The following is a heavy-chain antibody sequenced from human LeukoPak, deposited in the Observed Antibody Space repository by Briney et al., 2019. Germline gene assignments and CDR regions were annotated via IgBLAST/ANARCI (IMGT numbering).Heavy chain of an antibody. CDR2: TSYDGSNK. Sequence: PGGSLRLSCAASGFTFSSYAVHWVRQAPGKGLEWVAVTSYDGSNKYYADSVKGRFTISRDNSKNTLYLQMNSLRAEDTAVYYCARNPPYSSYDYWGQGTLVTVSS. J-gene: IGHJ4*02. D-gene: IGHD6-13*01. CDR3: ARNPPYSSYDY. V-gene: IGHV3-30*04. CDR1: GFTFSSYA.